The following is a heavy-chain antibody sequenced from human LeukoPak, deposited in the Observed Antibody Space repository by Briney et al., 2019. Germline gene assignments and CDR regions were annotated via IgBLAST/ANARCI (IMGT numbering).Heavy chain of an antibody. Sequence: GGSLRLSCAASGFTFSSYWMNWARQAPGKGLEWVASINHNGNVNYYVDSVKGRFTISRDNAKNSLYLQMSNLRAEDTAVYYCASPVFRSQKGDDAFDIWGQGTMVTVSS. V-gene: IGHV3-7*03. D-gene: IGHD3-16*01. J-gene: IGHJ3*02. CDR3: ASPVFRSQKGDDAFDI. CDR1: GFTFSSYW. CDR2: INHNGNVN.